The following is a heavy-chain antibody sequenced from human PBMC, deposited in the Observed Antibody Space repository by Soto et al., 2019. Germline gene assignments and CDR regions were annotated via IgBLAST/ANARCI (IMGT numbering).Heavy chain of an antibody. V-gene: IGHV5-51*01. J-gene: IGHJ6*02. CDR2: IYPGDSET. CDR1: GYSFTSYW. CDR3: ARHDETDYYYYGMDV. Sequence: GESLKISCKGSGYSFTSYWIAWVRQMPGKGLEWMGIIYPGDSETRYSPSFQGQVSISADKSISTAYLHWSSLKASDTAMYYCARHDETDYYYYGMDVWGQGTTVTVSS.